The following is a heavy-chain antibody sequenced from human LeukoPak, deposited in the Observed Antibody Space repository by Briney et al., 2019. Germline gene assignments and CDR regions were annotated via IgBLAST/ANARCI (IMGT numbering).Heavy chain of an antibody. CDR3: ARSGYSSSLVY. J-gene: IGHJ4*02. CDR1: GFTFSTYW. D-gene: IGHD5-18*01. CDR2: IKADGGEK. Sequence: PGGSLRLSCAASGFTFSTYWMNWFRQTPGKGLEWVAKIKADGGEKDHVASVKGRFTISRDNAKNSLYLQMNSLRAEDTAVYYCARSGYSSSLVYWGQGTLVTVSS. V-gene: IGHV3-7*01.